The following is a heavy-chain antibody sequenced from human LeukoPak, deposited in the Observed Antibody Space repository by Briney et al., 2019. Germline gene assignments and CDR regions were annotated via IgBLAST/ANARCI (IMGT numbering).Heavy chain of an antibody. D-gene: IGHD3-22*01. CDR1: GFTFKTHA. CDR2: IDDSGVIR. Sequence: GGSLRLSCAASGFTFKTHAMSWVRQAPGKGLEWVSRIDDSGVIRSYADSVKGRFTIPRDNSKMTLTLQMNSLRAEDTAVYYCAKRLKRNYYYHYAMDVWGQGTTVTVSS. J-gene: IGHJ6*02. V-gene: IGHV3-23*01. CDR3: AKRLKRNYYYHYAMDV.